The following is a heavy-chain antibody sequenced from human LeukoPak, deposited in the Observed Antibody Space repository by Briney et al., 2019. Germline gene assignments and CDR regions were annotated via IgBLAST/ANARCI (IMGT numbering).Heavy chain of an antibody. CDR1: GYTFTNYG. CDR2: VSAYNGNT. V-gene: IGHV1-18*01. CDR3: ARADYYDSSGPSGY. D-gene: IGHD3-22*01. J-gene: IGHJ4*02. Sequence: ASVKVSCKSSGYTFTNYGISWVRQAPGQGLEWMGWVSAYNGNTNYAQKVQGRVTLTTDTSTSTAYMELSRLRSGDTAVYYCARADYYDSSGPSGYWGQGTLVTVSS.